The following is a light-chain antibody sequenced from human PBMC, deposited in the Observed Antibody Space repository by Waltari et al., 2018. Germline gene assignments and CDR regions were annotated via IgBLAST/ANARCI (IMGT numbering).Light chain of an antibody. Sequence: DIKMTQSPSSLPTSVGDRVTITCRASQTIGHYLNWYQQKAGAAPKLLISAASTLQPGVPSRFSGSGSGTDFALTISSLQPEDFATYYCQQSYTTLITFGQGTRLEIK. CDR2: AAS. CDR1: QTIGHY. J-gene: IGKJ5*01. CDR3: QQSYTTLIT. V-gene: IGKV1-39*01.